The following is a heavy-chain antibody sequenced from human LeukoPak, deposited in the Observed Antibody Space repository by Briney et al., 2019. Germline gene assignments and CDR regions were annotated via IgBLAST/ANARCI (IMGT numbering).Heavy chain of an antibody. CDR1: GGSISTYY. D-gene: IGHD3-3*01. V-gene: IGHV4-59*08. J-gene: IGHJ4*02. Sequence: SETLSLTCTVSGGSISTYYWSWIRQPPGKGLEWIGYIYYSGSAIYSPSLKSRVTISVDTSKNQFSLRLSSVTAADTAVYYCARGPEWYYFDYWGQGTLVTVSS. CDR2: IYYSGSA. CDR3: ARGPEWYYFDY.